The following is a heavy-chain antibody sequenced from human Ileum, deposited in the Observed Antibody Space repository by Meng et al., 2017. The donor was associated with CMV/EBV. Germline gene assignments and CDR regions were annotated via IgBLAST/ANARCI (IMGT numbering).Heavy chain of an antibody. V-gene: IGHV3-23*01. CDR3: AKSLVDTAMDLDE. CDR2: IDSSDRT. J-gene: IGHJ4*02. D-gene: IGHD5-18*01. CDR1: GFTFSSYE. Sequence: GESLKISCAASGFTFSSYEMNWVRQAPGKGLEWVSTIDSSDRTYYADSVRRRFTISRDNSMNTLHLQMNSRRAEDTAVYYCAKSLVDTAMDLDEWSQETLVTVSS.